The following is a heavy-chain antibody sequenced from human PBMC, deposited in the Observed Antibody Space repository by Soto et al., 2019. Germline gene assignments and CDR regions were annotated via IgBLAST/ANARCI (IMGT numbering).Heavy chain of an antibody. CDR2: IWYDGSNK. CDR3: ARESTFGESFDY. D-gene: IGHD3-10*01. CDR1: GFTFSSYG. Sequence: QVQLVESGGGVVQPGRSLRLSCAASGFTFSSYGMHWVRQAPGKGLEWVAVIWYDGSNKYYADSVKGRFTISRDNCKNTLYLQMNSLRAEDTAVYYCARESTFGESFDYWGQGTLVTVSS. V-gene: IGHV3-33*01. J-gene: IGHJ4*02.